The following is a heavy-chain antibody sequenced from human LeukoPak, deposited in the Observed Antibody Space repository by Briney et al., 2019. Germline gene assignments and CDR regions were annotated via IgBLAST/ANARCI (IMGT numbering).Heavy chain of an antibody. Sequence: SETPSLTCTVSGGSISSTSYYWGWIRQPPGKGLEWTGSIHSGGSTYYNPSLKSRITISVGTSNNQFSLRLSSVTAADTAFYYCARHLGYCSGGSCHGSWFDPWGQGTLVTVSS. V-gene: IGHV4-39*01. CDR1: GGSISSTSYY. CDR2: IHSGGST. CDR3: ARHLGYCSGGSCHGSWFDP. J-gene: IGHJ5*02. D-gene: IGHD2-15*01.